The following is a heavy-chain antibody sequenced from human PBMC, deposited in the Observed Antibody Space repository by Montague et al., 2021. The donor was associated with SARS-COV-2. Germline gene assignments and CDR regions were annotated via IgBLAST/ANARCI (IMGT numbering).Heavy chain of an antibody. V-gene: IGHV4-4*07. CDR1: GGSISSYY. Sequence: SETLSLTCTVSGGSISSYYWSWIRQPAGKGLEWIGRIYTSGSTNYNPSLKSRVTMSVDTSQNQFSLKLSSVTAADTAVYYCARGRGYSGGYVHPYNGFDPWGQGTLVTVSS. CDR3: ARGRGYSGGYVHPYNGFDP. CDR2: IYTSGST. D-gene: IGHD1-26*01. J-gene: IGHJ5*02.